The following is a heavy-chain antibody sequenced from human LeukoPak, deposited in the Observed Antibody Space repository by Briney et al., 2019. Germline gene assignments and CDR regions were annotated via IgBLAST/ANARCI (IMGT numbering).Heavy chain of an antibody. CDR3: AKGLGTTGIGDAFDF. D-gene: IGHD1-1*01. CDR2: IGGAGGSI. J-gene: IGHJ3*01. V-gene: IGHV3-23*01. CDR1: GLTFSTYA. Sequence: GGSLRLSCAASGLTFSTYAMNWVRQAPGKGLEWVSVIGGAGGSIYYADSVEGRFTISRDKSKNTVYLQMNSLRAEDTALYYCAKGLGTTGIGDAFDFWGQGTMVTVSS.